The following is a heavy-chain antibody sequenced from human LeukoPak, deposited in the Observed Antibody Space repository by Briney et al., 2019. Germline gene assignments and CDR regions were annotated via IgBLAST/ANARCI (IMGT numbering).Heavy chain of an antibody. V-gene: IGHV3-23*01. D-gene: IGHD3-9*01. CDR2: ISDRGDST. CDR1: GFNFDDYA. J-gene: IGHJ3*02. Sequence: GRPLRLSCAASGFNFDDYAMHWVRQAPGKGLEWVSVISDRGDSTHYADSVKGRFTISRDSSKNTLYLQMNSLRGEDTAVYYCAKGRWGLTINNFDIWGQGTMVTVSS. CDR3: AKGRWGLTINNFDI.